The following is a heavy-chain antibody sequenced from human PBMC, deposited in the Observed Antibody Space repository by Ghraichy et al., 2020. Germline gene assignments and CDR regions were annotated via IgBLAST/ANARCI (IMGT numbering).Heavy chain of an antibody. CDR2: TNHRGST. Sequence: SETLSLTCAVYGGPLPRHPPPWIRQPPGKGLEWLGATNHRGSTNYKKSLKSRVTISVDTSKNQFSLKLSSVTAADTAVYYCARELQGDFWSGYSYYFDYWGQGTLVTVSS. CDR3: ARELQGDFWSGYSYYFDY. CDR1: GGPLPRHP. D-gene: IGHD3-3*01. J-gene: IGHJ4*02. V-gene: IGHV4-34*01.